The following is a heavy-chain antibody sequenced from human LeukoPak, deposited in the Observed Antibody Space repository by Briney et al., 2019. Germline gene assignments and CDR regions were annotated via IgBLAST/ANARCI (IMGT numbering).Heavy chain of an antibody. CDR2: IYSGRST. CDR1: GFTFSSYA. D-gene: IGHD1-26*01. V-gene: IGHV3-23*03. Sequence: GGSLRLSCAASGFTFSSYAVSWVRQAPGKGLEWVSVIYSGRSTYYADSVKGRFTISRDNHNNTLYLQMNNLRAEDTAVYYCAKPRDSIVGTTTPTRLATLDIWGQGTMVTVSS. CDR3: AKPRDSIVGTTTPTRLATLDI. J-gene: IGHJ3*02.